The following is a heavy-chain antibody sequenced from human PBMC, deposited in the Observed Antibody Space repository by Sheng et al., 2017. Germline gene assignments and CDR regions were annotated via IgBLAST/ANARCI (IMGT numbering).Heavy chain of an antibody. D-gene: IGHD3-10*01. CDR3: ARVTYGSGSYYKSYSYFDY. CDR1: GFTVSSNY. Sequence: EVQLVESGGGLIQPGGSLRLSCAASGFTVSSNYMSWVRQAPGKGLEWVSVIYSGGSTYYADSVKGRFTISRDNSKNTLYLQMNSLRAEDTAVYYCARVTYGSGSYYKSYSYFDYWGQGTLVTVSS. CDR2: IYSGGST. J-gene: IGHJ4*02. V-gene: IGHV3-53*01.